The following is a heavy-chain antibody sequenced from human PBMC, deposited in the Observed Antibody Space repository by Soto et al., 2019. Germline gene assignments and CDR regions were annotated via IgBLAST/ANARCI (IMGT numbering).Heavy chain of an antibody. V-gene: IGHV4-4*02. J-gene: IGHJ4*02. Sequence: PSETLSLTCAVSVGSISSSNWWSWVRQPPGKGLEWIGEIYHSGSTNYNPSLKSRVTISVDKSKNQFSLKLSSVTAADTAVYYCARAVGIPTKLDYFDYWGQGTLVTVSS. CDR2: IYHSGST. D-gene: IGHD2-21*01. CDR1: VGSISSSNW. CDR3: ARAVGIPTKLDYFDY.